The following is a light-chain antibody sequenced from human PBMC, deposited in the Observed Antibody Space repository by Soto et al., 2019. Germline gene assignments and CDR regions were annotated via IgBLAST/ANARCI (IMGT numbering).Light chain of an antibody. CDR3: QSHDSSLNSWV. J-gene: IGLJ3*02. CDR2: GNT. CDR1: SSNIGAGYD. Sequence: QSVLTQPPSMSGAPGQRVTISCTGSSSNIGAGYDVHWYQLLPGTAPKLLIYGNTNRPSGVPDRFSGSKSGTSASLAITGFRAEDEADYYCQSHDSSLNSWVFGGGTKLTVL. V-gene: IGLV1-40*01.